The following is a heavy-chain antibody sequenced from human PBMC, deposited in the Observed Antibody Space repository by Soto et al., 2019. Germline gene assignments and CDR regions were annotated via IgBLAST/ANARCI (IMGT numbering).Heavy chain of an antibody. CDR2: IYSGGST. V-gene: IGHV3-53*02. CDR1: GFTVSSNY. Sequence: EVQLVETGGGLIQPGGSLRLSCAASGFTVSSNYMSWVRQAPGKGLEWVSVIYSGGSTYYAESVKGRFTISRDNSKNTLYLQMNSLRAEDTAVYYCERGYCSGGSCYFDYRGQGTLVTVSS. CDR3: ERGYCSGGSCYFDY. D-gene: IGHD2-15*01. J-gene: IGHJ4*02.